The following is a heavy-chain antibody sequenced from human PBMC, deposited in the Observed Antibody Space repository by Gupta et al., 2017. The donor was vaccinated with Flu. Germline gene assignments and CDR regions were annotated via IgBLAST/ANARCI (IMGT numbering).Heavy chain of an antibody. J-gene: IGHJ5*02. Sequence: LEWVGRIKSKTDGGTTDYAAPVKGRFTISKDESKNMLYLQMNSLEIEDTAVYYCTTDPRTPRAFDPWGQGTLVIVSS. CDR2: IKSKTDGGTT. CDR3: TTDPRTPRAFDP. V-gene: IGHV3-15*01.